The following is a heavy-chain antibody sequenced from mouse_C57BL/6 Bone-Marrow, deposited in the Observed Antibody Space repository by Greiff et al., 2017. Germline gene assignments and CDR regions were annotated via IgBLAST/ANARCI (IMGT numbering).Heavy chain of an antibody. CDR1: GYTFTSYG. J-gene: IGHJ3*01. CDR2: IYPRSGNT. D-gene: IGHD2-4*01. CDR3: TRGNYDYDASVAY. Sequence: VTLMESGAELARPGASVKMSCKASGYTFTSYGISWVKQRTGQGLEWIGEIYPRSGNTYYNEKIKGKAKLTADKSSSTAYMELRSLSSEDAAVYFCTRGNYDYDASVAYWGQGTLVTVSA. V-gene: IGHV1-81*01.